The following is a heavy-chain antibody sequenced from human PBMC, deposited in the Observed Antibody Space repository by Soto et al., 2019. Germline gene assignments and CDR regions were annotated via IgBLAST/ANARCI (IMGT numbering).Heavy chain of an antibody. CDR1: GFTVSSNY. Sequence: GGSLRLSCAASGFTVSSNYMSWVRQAPGKGLEWVSVIYSGGSTYYADSVKGRFTISRDNSKNTLYLQVNSLRAEDTAVYYCARAGYSYGTGAFDIWGQGTMVTVSS. J-gene: IGHJ3*02. CDR3: ARAGYSYGTGAFDI. D-gene: IGHD5-18*01. CDR2: IYSGGST. V-gene: IGHV3-66*01.